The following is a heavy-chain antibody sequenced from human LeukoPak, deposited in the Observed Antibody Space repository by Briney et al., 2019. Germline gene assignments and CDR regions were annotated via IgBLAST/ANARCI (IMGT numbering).Heavy chain of an antibody. D-gene: IGHD2-15*01. CDR1: GGSISSYY. Sequence: SETLSLTCTVSGGSISSYYWSWIRQPPGKGLEWIGYIYYSGSTNYNHSLKSRVTISVDTSKNQFSLKLSSVTAADTAVYYCARLGGYCSGGSCYSGYYYYGMDVWGQGTTVTVSS. V-gene: IGHV4-59*08. CDR2: IYYSGST. CDR3: ARLGGYCSGGSCYSGYYYYGMDV. J-gene: IGHJ6*02.